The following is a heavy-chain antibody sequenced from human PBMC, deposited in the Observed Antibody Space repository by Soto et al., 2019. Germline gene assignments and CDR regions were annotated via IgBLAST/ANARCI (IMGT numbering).Heavy chain of an antibody. CDR3: AHVDHCSSTSCYITVFDY. V-gene: IGHV2-5*02. CDR2: IYWDDDK. Sequence: QITLKESGPTLVKPTQTLTLTCTFSGFSLSTSGVGVGWIRQPPGKALEWLALIYWDDDKRYSPSLKSRLTITKDTSKNQVVITMTNMDPVDTATYYCAHVDHCSSTSCYITVFDYWGQGTLVTVSS. D-gene: IGHD2-2*02. J-gene: IGHJ4*02. CDR1: GFSLSTSGVG.